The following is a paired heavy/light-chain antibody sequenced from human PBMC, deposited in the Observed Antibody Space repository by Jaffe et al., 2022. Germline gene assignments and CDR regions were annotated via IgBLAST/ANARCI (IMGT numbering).Heavy chain of an antibody. CDR1: GFTFSSYA. CDR2: ISGSGGST. CDR3: AKGSAYSNYGYYYYYMDV. J-gene: IGHJ6*03. V-gene: IGHV3-23*01. D-gene: IGHD4-4*01. Sequence: EVQLLESGGGLVQPGGSLRLSCAASGFTFSSYAMSWVRQAPGKGLEWVSAISGSGGSTYYADSVKGRFTISRDNSKNTLYLQMNSLRAEDTAVYYCAKGSAYSNYGYYYYYMDVWGKGTTVTVSS.
Light chain of an antibody. CDR2: DAS. J-gene: IGKJ5*01. CDR1: QGISSA. Sequence: AIQLTQSPSSLSASVGDRVTITCRASQGISSALAWYQQKPGKAPKLLIYDASSLESGVPSRFSGSGSGTDFTLTISSLQPEDFATYYCQQFNNYPLTFGQGTRLEIK. CDR3: QQFNNYPLT. V-gene: IGKV1D-13*01.